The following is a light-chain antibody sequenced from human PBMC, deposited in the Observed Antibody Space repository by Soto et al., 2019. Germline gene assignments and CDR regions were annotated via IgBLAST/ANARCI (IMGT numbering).Light chain of an antibody. CDR3: TSYTDSRTYV. CDR2: DVT. CDR1: SSDVGGYNF. J-gene: IGLJ1*01. V-gene: IGLV2-14*03. Sequence: QSVLTQPASVSGSPGQSITISCTGTSSDVGGYNFVSWYQHHPGKAPKLMIFDVTNRPSGVSDRFSGSKSGNTASLTISGLKDEDTANYCCTSYTDSRTYVFGTGTKLTVL.